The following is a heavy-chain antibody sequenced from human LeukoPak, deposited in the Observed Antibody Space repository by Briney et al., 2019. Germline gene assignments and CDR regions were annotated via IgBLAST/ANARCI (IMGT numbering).Heavy chain of an antibody. Sequence: GGSLRLSCAASGFTFSSYAMSWVRQAPGKGLEWVSAISGSGGSTYYTDSVKGRFTISRDNSKNTLYLQMNSLRAEDTAVYYCAKDSQYCSSTSCYIVTRNYIRAVGFDYWGQGTLVTVSS. J-gene: IGHJ4*02. CDR2: ISGSGGST. V-gene: IGHV3-23*01. D-gene: IGHD2-2*01. CDR3: AKDSQYCSSTSCYIVTRNYIRAVGFDY. CDR1: GFTFSSYA.